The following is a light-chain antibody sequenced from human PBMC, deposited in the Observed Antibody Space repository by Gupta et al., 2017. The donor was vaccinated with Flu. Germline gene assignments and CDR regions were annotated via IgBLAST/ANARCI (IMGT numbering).Light chain of an antibody. Sequence: PLSLSAFVGDRVTIPCRASEPIGNYLNWYQVKPGRAPKLLIYAASRLQTGVPSRFRGSGSETDFTLTITTLQPEDFAIYYCQQSYRVPHSFGEGTKLEI. J-gene: IGKJ2*03. CDR2: AAS. CDR1: EPIGNY. CDR3: QQSYRVPHS. V-gene: IGKV1-39*01.